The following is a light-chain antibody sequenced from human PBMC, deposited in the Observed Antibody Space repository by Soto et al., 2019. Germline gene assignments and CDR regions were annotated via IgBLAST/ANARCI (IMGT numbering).Light chain of an antibody. CDR3: QQYKSFSLT. Sequence: ETVMTQSPATLSVSPGDRVTLSCRASQSIGTNLLWLQQSPGQPPRLLISGASDRVAGVPDRFSGSGSGTEFSLTISSLQPDDFATYYCQQYKSFSLTFGGGTRVEVK. CDR1: QSIGTN. J-gene: IGKJ4*01. CDR2: GAS. V-gene: IGKV3-15*01.